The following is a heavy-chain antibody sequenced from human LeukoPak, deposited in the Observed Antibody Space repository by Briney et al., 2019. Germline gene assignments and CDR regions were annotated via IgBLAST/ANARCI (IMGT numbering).Heavy chain of an antibody. D-gene: IGHD3-22*01. CDR2: INTNTGNP. CDR1: GYTFTSYA. J-gene: IGHJ4*02. Sequence: ASVKVSCKASGYTFTSYAMNWVRQAPGHGLEWMGWINTNTGNPTYAQGFTGRFVFSLDTSVSTAYLQISSLKAEDTAVYYCALGVINDLFDYWGQGTLVTVSS. V-gene: IGHV7-4-1*02. CDR3: ALGVINDLFDY.